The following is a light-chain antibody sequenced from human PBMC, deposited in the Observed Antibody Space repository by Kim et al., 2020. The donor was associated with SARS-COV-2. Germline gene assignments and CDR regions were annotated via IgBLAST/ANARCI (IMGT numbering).Light chain of an antibody. CDR3: QQYNNWPSYT. CDR1: QSVSSN. Sequence: EIVMTQSPATLSVSPGERATVSCRASQSVSSNLAWYQQKAGQAPRLLIYDASTRATGIPARFSGSGSGTEFTLTISSLQSEDFAIYYCQQYNNWPSYTFGQGTKLEIK. V-gene: IGKV3-15*01. J-gene: IGKJ2*01. CDR2: DAS.